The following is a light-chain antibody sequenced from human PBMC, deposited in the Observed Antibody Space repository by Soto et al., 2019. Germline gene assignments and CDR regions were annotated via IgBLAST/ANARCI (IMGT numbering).Light chain of an antibody. CDR3: QQYNNWPRT. CDR1: QSVSIN. J-gene: IGKJ1*01. Sequence: EIVMTQSPATLSVSPGERATLSCRASQSVSINLAWYQQKPGQAPRLLIYGASSRATGIPARFSGSGSGTEFTLTISSLQSEDSEVYFCQQYNNWPRTLGQGPKVDI. V-gene: IGKV3-15*01. CDR2: GAS.